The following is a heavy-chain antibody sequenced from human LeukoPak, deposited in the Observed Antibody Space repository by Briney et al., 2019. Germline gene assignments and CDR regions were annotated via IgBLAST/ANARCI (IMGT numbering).Heavy chain of an antibody. Sequence: GGSLRLSCAASGFTFSSYGMHWVRQAPGKGLEWVSAISGSGGSTYYADSVKGRFTISRDNSKNTLYLQMNSLRAEDTAVYFCANTYYYDGSGYYYLGWFDPWGQGTLVTVSS. CDR3: ANTYYYDGSGYYYLGWFDP. V-gene: IGHV3-NL1*01. CDR2: ISGSGGST. J-gene: IGHJ5*02. CDR1: GFTFSSYG. D-gene: IGHD3-22*01.